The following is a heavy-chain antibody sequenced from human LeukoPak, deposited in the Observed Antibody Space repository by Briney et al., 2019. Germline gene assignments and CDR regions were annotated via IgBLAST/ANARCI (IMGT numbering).Heavy chain of an antibody. CDR3: ARDKYYDYVWGSYRPDY. CDR1: GYTFTGYY. CDR2: INPNSGGT. V-gene: IGHV1-2*06. D-gene: IGHD3-16*02. J-gene: IGHJ4*02. Sequence: ASVKVSCKASGYTFTGYYMHWVRQAPGQGLEWMGRINPNSGGTNYAQKFQGRVTMTRDTSISTAYMELSRLRYDDTAAYYCARDKYYDYVWGSYRPDYWGQGTLVTVSS.